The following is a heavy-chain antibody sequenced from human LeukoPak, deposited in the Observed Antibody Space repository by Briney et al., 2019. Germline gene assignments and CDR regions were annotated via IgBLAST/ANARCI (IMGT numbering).Heavy chain of an antibody. Sequence: GESLKISCKASGYSISTYWVAWVRQMPGKGLEWMGIIYPGDSDTRYSPSFQGQVTISADKSISTAYLQWSSLKASDTAMYYCARRTGAASYYYYMDVWGKGTTVTVSS. CDR3: ARRTGAASYYYYMDV. V-gene: IGHV5-51*01. CDR2: IYPGDSDT. D-gene: IGHD6-13*01. CDR1: GYSISTYW. J-gene: IGHJ6*03.